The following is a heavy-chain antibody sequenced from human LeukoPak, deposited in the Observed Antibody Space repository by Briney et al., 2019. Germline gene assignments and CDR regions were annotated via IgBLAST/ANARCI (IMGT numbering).Heavy chain of an antibody. CDR3: ARGSDYYTPSGAHYYYMDV. D-gene: IGHD3-10*01. Sequence: SETLSLTCAVYGGSFSGYYWSWIRQPPGKGLEWIGEINHSGSTNYNPSLKSRVTISVDTSKNQFSLKLSSVTAADMAVYYCARGSDYYTPSGAHYYYMDVWGKGTTVTVSS. J-gene: IGHJ6*03. CDR2: INHSGST. V-gene: IGHV4-34*01. CDR1: GGSFSGYY.